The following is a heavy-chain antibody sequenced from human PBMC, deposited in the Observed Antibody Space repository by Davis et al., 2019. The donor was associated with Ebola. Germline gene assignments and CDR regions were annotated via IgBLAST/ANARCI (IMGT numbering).Heavy chain of an antibody. D-gene: IGHD2-21*01. V-gene: IGHV3-23*01. Sequence: PGGSLRLSCAASGFTFVNYVMSWVRQAPGKGLEWVSSISGSGGNTFYADSVRGRFTISRDNAQNSLHLQMDNLRAEDTAVYYCARIRPVVQLWYFDSWGQGTLVTVSS. CDR2: ISGSGGNT. CDR1: GFTFVNYV. CDR3: ARIRPVVQLWYFDS. J-gene: IGHJ4*02.